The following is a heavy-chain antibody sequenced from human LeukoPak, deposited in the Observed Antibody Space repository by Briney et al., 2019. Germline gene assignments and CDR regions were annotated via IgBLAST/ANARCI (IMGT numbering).Heavy chain of an antibody. D-gene: IGHD6-13*01. J-gene: IGHJ3*02. CDR3: ARAGSYSSSWYDAFDI. Sequence: SETLSLTCTVSGGSISSYYWSRIRQPPGKGLEWIGYIYYSGSTNYNPSLKSRVTISVDTSKNQFSLKLSSVTAADTAVYYCARAGSYSSSWYDAFDIWGQGTMVTVSS. CDR2: IYYSGST. V-gene: IGHV4-59*01. CDR1: GGSISSYY.